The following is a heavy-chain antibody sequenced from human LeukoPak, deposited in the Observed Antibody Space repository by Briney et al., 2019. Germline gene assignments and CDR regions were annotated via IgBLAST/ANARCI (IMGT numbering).Heavy chain of an antibody. V-gene: IGHV3-74*01. CDR2: INSDGINT. D-gene: IGHD5-18*01. CDR1: GFTFSNYW. Sequence: GGSLRLSCAASGFTFSNYWMHWVRQAPGKGLVWVSRINSDGINTSYADSVKGRFTISRDNAKNSLYVQMNSLRAEDTAVYYCAKHTAMALDAFDIWGQGTMVTVSS. J-gene: IGHJ3*02. CDR3: AKHTAMALDAFDI.